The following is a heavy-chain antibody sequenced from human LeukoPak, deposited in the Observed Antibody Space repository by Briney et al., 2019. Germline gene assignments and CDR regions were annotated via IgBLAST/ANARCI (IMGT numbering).Heavy chain of an antibody. J-gene: IGHJ3*02. CDR1: GGTFMNYV. Sequence: SVKVSCKASGGTFMNYVFNWVRQAPGQGPEWMGKIIPIFRSTNYAQRFQGRVTISADNSTSTAYMELSSLRSEDTAVYYCAKSLHTYFYEMSNYKHDAFDTWGQGTMVSVSS. D-gene: IGHD3-10*01. CDR2: IIPIFRST. V-gene: IGHV1-69*06. CDR3: AKSLHTYFYEMSNYKHDAFDT.